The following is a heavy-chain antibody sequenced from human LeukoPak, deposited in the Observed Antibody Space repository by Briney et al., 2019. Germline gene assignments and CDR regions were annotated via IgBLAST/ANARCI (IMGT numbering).Heavy chain of an antibody. CDR3: AGNGWGNNWFDP. Sequence: GRSLRLSCAASGFTFDDHSMHWARQAPGKGLEWVSGISWNSGSIWYADSVKGRFTISRDNTKNSLYLQLNSLRPEDTALYYCAGNGWGNNWFDPWGQGTLVTVAS. CDR2: ISWNSGSI. V-gene: IGHV3-9*01. CDR1: GFTFDDHS. D-gene: IGHD3-16*01. J-gene: IGHJ5*02.